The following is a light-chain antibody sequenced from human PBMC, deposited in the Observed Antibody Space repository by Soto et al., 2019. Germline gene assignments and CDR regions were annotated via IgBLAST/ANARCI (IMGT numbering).Light chain of an antibody. CDR3: QQYGNWYT. J-gene: IGKJ2*01. V-gene: IGKV3-15*01. Sequence: EIVLTQSPATLSVSPGERATLSCRASQSVSSNLACYQQKPGQAPRLLIFGASTRATGIPARFSGSGSGTEFTLTISSLQSEDFAVYYCQQYGNWYTFGQGTKLEIK. CDR1: QSVSSN. CDR2: GAS.